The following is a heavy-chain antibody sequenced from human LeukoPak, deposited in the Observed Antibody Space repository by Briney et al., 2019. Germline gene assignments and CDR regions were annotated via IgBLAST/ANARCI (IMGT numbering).Heavy chain of an antibody. Sequence: GGSLRLSCAASGFTFSSYWMSWVRQAPGKGLEWVANIKQDGSEKYYVDSVKGRFTISRDNAKNSLFLQMNSLRAEDTAVYYCARGQLYYDSSGFDYWGQGTLVTVSS. D-gene: IGHD3-22*01. V-gene: IGHV3-7*01. CDR3: ARGQLYYDSSGFDY. J-gene: IGHJ4*02. CDR1: GFTFSSYW. CDR2: IKQDGSEK.